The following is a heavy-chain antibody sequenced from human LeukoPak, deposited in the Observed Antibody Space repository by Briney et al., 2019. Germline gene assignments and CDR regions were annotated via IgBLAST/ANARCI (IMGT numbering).Heavy chain of an antibody. D-gene: IGHD2-15*01. CDR1: GGSISSYY. V-gene: IGHV4-59*08. J-gene: IGHJ6*02. CDR3: ARHGYCSGGSCFYYYYGMDV. CDR2: IYYSGST. Sequence: PSETLSLTCTVSGGSISSYYWSWIRQPAGKGLEWIGYIYYSGSTNYNPSLKSRVTISVDTSKNQFSLKLSSVTAADTAVYYCARHGYCSGGSCFYYYYGMDVWGQGTTVTVSS.